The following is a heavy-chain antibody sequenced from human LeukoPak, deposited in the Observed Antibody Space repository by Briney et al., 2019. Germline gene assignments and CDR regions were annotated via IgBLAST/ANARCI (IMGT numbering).Heavy chain of an antibody. J-gene: IGHJ6*03. Sequence: SETLSLTCAVYGGSFSGYYWSWIRQPPGKGLEWIGSIYHSGSTYYNPSLKSRVTISVDTSKNQFSLKLSSVTAADTAVYYCARADYSSTWSHDYYYMDVWGKGTTVTVSS. D-gene: IGHD6-13*01. V-gene: IGHV4-34*01. CDR1: GGSFSGYY. CDR2: IYHSGST. CDR3: ARADYSSTWSHDYYYMDV.